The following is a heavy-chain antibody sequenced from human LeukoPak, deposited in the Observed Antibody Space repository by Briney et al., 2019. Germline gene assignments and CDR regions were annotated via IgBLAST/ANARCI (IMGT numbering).Heavy chain of an antibody. J-gene: IGHJ2*01. V-gene: IGHV4-34*01. CDR2: INHSGST. Sequence: GSLRLSCAASGFTFSSYAMSWIRQPPGKGLEWIGEINHSGSTNYNPSLKSRVTISVDTSKNQFSLKLSSVTAADTAVYYCARGLKSRAGYWYFDLWGRGTLVTVSS. CDR3: ARGLKSRAGYWYFDL. CDR1: GFTFSSYA.